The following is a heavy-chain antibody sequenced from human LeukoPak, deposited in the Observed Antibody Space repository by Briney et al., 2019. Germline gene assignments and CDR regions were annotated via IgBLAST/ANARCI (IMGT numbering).Heavy chain of an antibody. CDR1: GFTVSSNY. D-gene: IGHD2-21*02. CDR3: AGTTCGGDCYSEY. V-gene: IGHV3-53*01. CDR2: IYSGGRT. Sequence: GSLRLSCAASGFTVSSNYMSWVRQAPGKGLEWVSVIYSGGRTYYADSVKGRFTISRDSSKNTLYLQMNSLRAEVTAVYYCAGTTCGGDCYSEYWGQGTQVTVSS. J-gene: IGHJ4*02.